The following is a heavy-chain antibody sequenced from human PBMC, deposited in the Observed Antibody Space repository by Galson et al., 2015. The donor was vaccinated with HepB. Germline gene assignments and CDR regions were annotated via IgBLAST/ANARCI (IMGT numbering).Heavy chain of an antibody. J-gene: IGHJ4*02. D-gene: IGHD3-16*01. Sequence: SVKVSCKASGYTFTGYYMHWVRQAPGQGLEWMGWINPNSGGTNYAQKFQGRVTMTRDTSISTAYMELSRLRSDDTAVYYCARGVMRGGYYFDYWGQGTLVTVSS. CDR1: GYTFTGYY. CDR3: ARGVMRGGYYFDY. V-gene: IGHV1-2*02. CDR2: INPNSGGT.